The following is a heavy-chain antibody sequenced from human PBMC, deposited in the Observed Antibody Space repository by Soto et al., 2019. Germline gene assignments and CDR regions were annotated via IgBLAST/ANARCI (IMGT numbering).Heavy chain of an antibody. CDR3: ARDRPGYSGYLTTYYYYGMDV. V-gene: IGHV3-21*01. J-gene: IGHJ6*02. CDR1: GFTFISYS. D-gene: IGHD5-12*01. CDR2: ISSSSSYI. Sequence: GGSLRLSCAASGFTFISYSMNWVRQAPGKGLEWVSSISSSSSYIYYADSVKGRFTISRDNAKNSLYLQMNSLRAEDTAVYYCARDRPGYSGYLTTYYYYGMDVWGQGTTVTVSS.